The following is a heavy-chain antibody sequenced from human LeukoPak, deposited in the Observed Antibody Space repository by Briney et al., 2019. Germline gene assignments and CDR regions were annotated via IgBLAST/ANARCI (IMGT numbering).Heavy chain of an antibody. Sequence: SETLSLTCTVSGGSISSSSYYWGWIRQPPGRGVGRIGCNYYSGSTYYNQSLKSRVTISVDTSKNQFSLKLSSVAAADTALYYCAREGLSYCGDDCYPWGQGTLVTVSS. CDR1: GGSISSSSYY. CDR3: AREGLSYCGDDCYP. V-gene: IGHV4-39*02. D-gene: IGHD2-21*02. J-gene: IGHJ5*02. CDR2: NYYSGST.